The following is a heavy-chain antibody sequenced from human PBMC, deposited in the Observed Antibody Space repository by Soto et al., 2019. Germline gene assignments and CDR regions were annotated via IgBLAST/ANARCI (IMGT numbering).Heavy chain of an antibody. D-gene: IGHD3-22*01. J-gene: IGHJ2*01. Sequence: WASVKVSCKVSGYTLTDLSMHWVRHAPGKGLEWMGGFDPEDGETIYAQKFQGRGTMTEDTSTDTAYMELSSLRSEDTAVYFCAIRKFYFFYSSGSAPGYFDLWGRGTLVPGSS. V-gene: IGHV1-24*01. CDR1: GYTLTDLS. CDR2: FDPEDGET. CDR3: AIRKFYFFYSSGSAPGYFDL.